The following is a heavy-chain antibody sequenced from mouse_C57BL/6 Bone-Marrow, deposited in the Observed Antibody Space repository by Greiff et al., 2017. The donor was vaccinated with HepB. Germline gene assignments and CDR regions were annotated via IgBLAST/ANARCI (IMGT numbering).Heavy chain of an antibody. CDR2: INPYNGGT. CDR1: GYTFTDYY. CDR3: ARDYGRGFAY. D-gene: IGHD1-1*01. V-gene: IGHV1-19*01. Sequence: LVKPGASVKMSCKASGYTFTDYYMNWVKQSHGKSLEWIGVINPYNGGTSYNQKFKGKATLTVDKSSSTAYMELNSLTSEDSAVYYCARDYGRGFAYWGQGTLVTVSA. J-gene: IGHJ3*01.